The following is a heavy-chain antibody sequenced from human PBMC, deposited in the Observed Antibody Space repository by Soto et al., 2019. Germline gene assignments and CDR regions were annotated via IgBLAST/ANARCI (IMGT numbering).Heavy chain of an antibody. CDR2: IYYSGST. J-gene: IGHJ6*02. CDR3: ARHSRLGELSSLYYYYGMDV. V-gene: IGHV4-39*01. CDR1: GCSISSSSYY. D-gene: IGHD3-16*02. Sequence: WETLSLPCPVSGCSISSSSYYWGWIRQPPGKGLERIGSIYYSGSTYYNPSLKSRVTISVDTSKNQFSLKLSPVTAADTAVYYCARHSRLGELSSLYYYYGMDVWGQGTTVTVSS.